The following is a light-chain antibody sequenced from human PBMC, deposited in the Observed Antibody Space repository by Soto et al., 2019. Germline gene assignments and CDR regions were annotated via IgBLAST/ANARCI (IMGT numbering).Light chain of an antibody. CDR1: QSVGAS. V-gene: IGKV3-11*01. J-gene: IGKJ2*01. Sequence: EIVLTQSPVTVSLSPGERATLSCRASQSVGASLAWYQQKPGQAPRLLIYDASNRATGIPVRFRGSGSGTDFTLTISILEPEDFAVYYCQQRSNWPPYTVGQGTKLEIK. CDR2: DAS. CDR3: QQRSNWPPYT.